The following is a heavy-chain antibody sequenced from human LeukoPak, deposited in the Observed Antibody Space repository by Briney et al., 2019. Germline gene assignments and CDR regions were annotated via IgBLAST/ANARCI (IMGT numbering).Heavy chain of an antibody. CDR3: ARDPTGRGSWDY. CDR1: GFSFRSYG. Sequence: PGGSLRLSCAASGFSFRSYGMHWVRQTPGKGLEWVAVISYDGSNKYYADSVKGRFTISRDNSKNTLYLQMNSLRAEDTAVYYCARDPTGRGSWDYWGQGTLVTVSS. CDR2: ISYDGSNK. J-gene: IGHJ4*02. D-gene: IGHD1-14*01. V-gene: IGHV3-30*03.